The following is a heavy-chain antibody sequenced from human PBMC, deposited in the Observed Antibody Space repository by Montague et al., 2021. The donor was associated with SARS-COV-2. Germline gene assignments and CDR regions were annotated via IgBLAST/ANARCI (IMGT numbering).Heavy chain of an antibody. D-gene: IGHD3-3*01. Sequence: SETLSLTCTVSGGSISNYYWSWIRQPPGKGLEWIGYIHYSGSTSSHPSLKGRVTISIDTSKNQFSLNLSSVTAADTAVYYCARGNARITIFGVAARWFDPWGQGTLVTVSS. CDR3: ARGNARITIFGVAARWFDP. V-gene: IGHV4-59*08. CDR1: GGSISNYY. CDR2: IHYSGST. J-gene: IGHJ5*02.